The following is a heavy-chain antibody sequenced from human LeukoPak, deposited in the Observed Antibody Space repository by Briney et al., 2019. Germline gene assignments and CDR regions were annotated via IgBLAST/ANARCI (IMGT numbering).Heavy chain of an antibody. Sequence: SGRSLRLSCAASGFTFKNYGMYWVRQAPGKGLEWVAVISHDGRKKYHADSVKGRFTISRDNSKNTLYLQMDSLRPEDTAVYYCAKDGGDAAHDYWGQGTLVTVSS. CDR2: ISHDGRKK. CDR3: AKDGGDAAHDY. J-gene: IGHJ4*02. CDR1: GFTFKNYG. V-gene: IGHV3-30*18. D-gene: IGHD3-16*01.